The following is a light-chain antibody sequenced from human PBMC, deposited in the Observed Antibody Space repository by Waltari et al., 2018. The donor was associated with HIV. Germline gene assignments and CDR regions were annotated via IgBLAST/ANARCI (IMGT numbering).Light chain of an antibody. J-gene: IGLJ2*01. CDR3: QSYDSSNHLI. CDR2: EDN. V-gene: IGLV6-57*01. Sequence: NFMLTQPHSVSESPGKTVTISCTRSSGSIASHYVHWYQQRPGSSPTTVIYEDNQRPSGVPDRFSGSIDSSSNSASLTISRLKTEDEADYYCQSYDSSNHLIFGGGTKLTVL. CDR1: SGSIASHY.